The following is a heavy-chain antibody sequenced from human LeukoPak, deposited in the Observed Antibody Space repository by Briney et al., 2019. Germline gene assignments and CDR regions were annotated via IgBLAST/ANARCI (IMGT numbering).Heavy chain of an antibody. CDR1: GFTFSNYW. D-gene: IGHD1-26*01. J-gene: IGHJ4*02. V-gene: IGHV3-74*03. Sequence: QPGGSLRLSCAASGFTFSNYWMHWVRQAPGKGLVWVSRISTDGSSTTYADSVKGRFTISRDNAKNTLYLEMNSLRAEDTAVYYCARGPSGSYDYWGQGTLVTVSS. CDR2: ISTDGSST. CDR3: ARGPSGSYDY.